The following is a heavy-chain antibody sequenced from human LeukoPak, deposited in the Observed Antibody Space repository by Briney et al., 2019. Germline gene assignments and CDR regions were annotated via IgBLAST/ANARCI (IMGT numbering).Heavy chain of an antibody. Sequence: PSETLSLTCTVSGGSISSYYWSWIRQHPGKGLEWIGYIYYSGSTYYNPSLKSRVTISVDTSKNQFSLKLSSVTAADTAVYYCARVLAPGAVAADGTDYWGQGTLVTVSS. CDR2: IYYSGST. V-gene: IGHV4-59*06. J-gene: IGHJ4*02. CDR3: ARVLAPGAVAADGTDY. D-gene: IGHD6-19*01. CDR1: GGSISSYY.